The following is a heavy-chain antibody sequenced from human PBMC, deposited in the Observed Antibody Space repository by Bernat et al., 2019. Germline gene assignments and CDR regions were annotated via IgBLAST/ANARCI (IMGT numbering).Heavy chain of an antibody. CDR2: ISTSGGST. J-gene: IGHJ6*04. Sequence: EVQLVESGGGLVQPGGSLRLSCVVSGFTFSSYDMHWVRQAPGKGLEYVSVISTSGGSTYYANSVKGRFTISRDNSKKTLYLQLGSLRAEDMAVYYFASLKGATSSSGLDVWGKGTRVTVSS. V-gene: IGHV3-64*01. CDR3: ASLKGATSSSGLDV. D-gene: IGHD3-10*01. CDR1: GFTFSSYD.